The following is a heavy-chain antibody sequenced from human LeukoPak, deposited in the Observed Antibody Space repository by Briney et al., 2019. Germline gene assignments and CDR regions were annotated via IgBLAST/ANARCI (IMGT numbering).Heavy chain of an antibody. V-gene: IGHV1-69*13. J-gene: IGHJ4*02. Sequence: SVKVSRKASGGTLSSYAISWVRQAPGQGLEWMGGIIPIFGTANYAQKFQGRVTITADESTSTAYMELSSLRSEDTAVYYCARRHQQSGYYDYFDYWGQGTLVTVSS. CDR1: GGTLSSYA. CDR3: ARRHQQSGYYDYFDY. CDR2: IIPIFGTA. D-gene: IGHD3-22*01.